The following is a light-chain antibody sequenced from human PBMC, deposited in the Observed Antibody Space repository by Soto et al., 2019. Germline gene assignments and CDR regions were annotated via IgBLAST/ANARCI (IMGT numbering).Light chain of an antibody. Sequence: SYELTQPPSVSLAPGQTARITCGGNNIGSYSVHWYQQKSGQAPVLVVYDDADRPSGIPERFSGSNSGNTATLTISRVEAGDEADYYCQVWDSGSDPYVLFGGGTKLTVL. V-gene: IGLV3-21*02. CDR2: DDA. CDR1: NIGSYS. CDR3: QVWDSGSDPYVL. J-gene: IGLJ2*01.